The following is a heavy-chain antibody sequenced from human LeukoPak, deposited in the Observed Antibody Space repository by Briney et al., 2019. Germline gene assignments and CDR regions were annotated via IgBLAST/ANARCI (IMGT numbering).Heavy chain of an antibody. V-gene: IGHV3-7*04. Sequence: GGSLRHSCAASGFTFSNFWMSWVRQAPGKGLEWVANIKQDGSEKYYVDSVKGRFTISRDNAKNSLYLLMNSLRGEDTAVYYCARDLATAGKFDPWGQGTLVTVSS. J-gene: IGHJ5*02. CDR3: ARDLATAGKFDP. CDR2: IKQDGSEK. D-gene: IGHD6-13*01. CDR1: GFTFSNFW.